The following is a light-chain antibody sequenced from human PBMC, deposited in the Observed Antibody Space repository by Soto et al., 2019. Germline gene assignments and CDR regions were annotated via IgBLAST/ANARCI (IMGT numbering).Light chain of an antibody. CDR3: SSYTRTKTYV. Sequence: QSVLTQPASVSGSPGQSITISCTGTSSDVGYYNYVSWYQQHPGKAPKLLIYEVNNRPSGVSQRFSGSKSGNTASLTISGLQAEDEADYYCSSYTRTKTYVFGTGTKLTVL. V-gene: IGLV2-14*01. J-gene: IGLJ1*01. CDR1: SSDVGYYNY. CDR2: EVN.